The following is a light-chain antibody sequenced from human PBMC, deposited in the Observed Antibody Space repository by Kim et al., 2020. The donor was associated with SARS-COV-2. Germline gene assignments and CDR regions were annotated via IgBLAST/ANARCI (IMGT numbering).Light chain of an antibody. Sequence: SSELTQDPAVSVALGQTVRITCQGDSLRSYYASWYQQKPGQAPVRVIYGKNNRPSGIPDRFSGSSSGNTASLTITGAQAEDEADYYCNSWDSSGLAVFGGGTQLTVL. CDR2: GKN. CDR3: NSWDSSGLAV. J-gene: IGLJ3*02. V-gene: IGLV3-19*02. CDR1: SLRSYY.